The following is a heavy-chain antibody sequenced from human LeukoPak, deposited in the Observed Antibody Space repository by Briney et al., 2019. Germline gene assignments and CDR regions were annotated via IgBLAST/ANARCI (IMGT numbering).Heavy chain of an antibody. Sequence: SETLSLTCTVSGGSISSYYWSWIRQPAGKGLEWIGRIYTSGSTNYNPSLKSRVTISVDTSKNQFSLKLSSVTAADTAVYYCARDRGSGSSILRDNWFDPWGQGTLVTVSS. CDR3: ARDRGSGSSILRDNWFDP. D-gene: IGHD3-10*01. J-gene: IGHJ5*02. V-gene: IGHV4-4*07. CDR2: IYTSGST. CDR1: GGSISSYY.